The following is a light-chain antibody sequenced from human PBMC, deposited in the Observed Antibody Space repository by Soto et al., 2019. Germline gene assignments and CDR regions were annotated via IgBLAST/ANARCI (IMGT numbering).Light chain of an antibody. CDR2: EVN. CDR1: SSDVGGYNY. V-gene: IGLV2-11*01. J-gene: IGLJ1*01. Sequence: QSALTQPRSVSGSPGQSVTISCTGTSSDVGGYNYVSWYQHHPGKAPKLIIYEVNKRPSGVPDRVFGSKSGNTASLTVSGLQAEDEADYYCCSFAGTNSFVFGTGTKVTVL. CDR3: CSFAGTNSFV.